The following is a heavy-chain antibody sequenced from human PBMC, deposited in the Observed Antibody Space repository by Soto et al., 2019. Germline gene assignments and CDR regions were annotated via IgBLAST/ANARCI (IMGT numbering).Heavy chain of an antibody. V-gene: IGHV3-33*01. D-gene: IGHD6-13*01. J-gene: IGHJ6*01. CDR1: GFTFSSYG. Sequence: GGSLRLSCAASGFTFSSYGMHWVRQAPGKGLEWVAVIWYDGSKIYYADSVRGRFTISRDNSKSTLYLQMNSLRAEDTAVYYCARPLEQHQLGFGMDVWGQGSPVTVS. CDR2: IWYDGSKI. CDR3: ARPLEQHQLGFGMDV.